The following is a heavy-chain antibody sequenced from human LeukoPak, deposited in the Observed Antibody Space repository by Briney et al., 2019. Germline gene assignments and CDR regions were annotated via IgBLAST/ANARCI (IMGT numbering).Heavy chain of an antibody. CDR1: GDNFSSYS. V-gene: IGHV3-48*01. Sequence: GGSLRLFCEGSGDNFSSYSMTWVRQAPGRGLEWVSFITGSSRAIYYADSVKGRFIISRDNAKNSVYMQLNSLRAEDTAIYHCARHLVWGGSSSSLGYWGQGTLVTVSS. J-gene: IGHJ4*02. D-gene: IGHD6-6*01. CDR2: ITGSSRAI. CDR3: ARHLVWGGSSSSLGY.